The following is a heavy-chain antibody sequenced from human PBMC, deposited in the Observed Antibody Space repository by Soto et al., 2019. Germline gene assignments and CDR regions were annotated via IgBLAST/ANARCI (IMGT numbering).Heavy chain of an antibody. CDR3: ARPVGYRRSSQDWFDP. D-gene: IGHD6-13*01. CDR2: IYYSGST. CDR1: GGSISSSSYY. Sequence: SETLSLTCTVSGGSISSSSYYWGWIRQPPGKGLEWIGSIYYSGSTYYNPSLKSRVTISVDTSKNQFSLKLSSVTAADTAVYYCARPVGYRRSSQDWFDPWGKGTLATDS. J-gene: IGHJ5*02. V-gene: IGHV4-39*01.